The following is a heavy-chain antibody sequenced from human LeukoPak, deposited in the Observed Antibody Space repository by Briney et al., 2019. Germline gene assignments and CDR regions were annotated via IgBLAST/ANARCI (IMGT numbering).Heavy chain of an antibody. D-gene: IGHD3-22*01. CDR3: ARASWDYYDSSGYPCY. CDR2: INPSGGST. CDR1: GYTFNSYY. J-gene: IGHJ4*02. V-gene: IGHV1-46*02. Sequence: ASVKVSCKASGYTFNSYYMHWVRQAPGQGLEWMGIINPSGGSTSYAQKFQGRVTMTRDTSTSTVYMELSSLRSEDTAVYYCARASWDYYDSSGYPCYWGQGTLVTVSS.